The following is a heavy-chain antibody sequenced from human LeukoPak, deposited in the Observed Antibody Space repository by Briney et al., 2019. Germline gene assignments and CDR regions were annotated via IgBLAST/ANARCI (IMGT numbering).Heavy chain of an antibody. Sequence: GASVKVSCKACGGTFSSYAVSWVRQAPGQGLEWMGGIIPIFGTANYAQKFQGRVTITADESTSTAYMELSSLRSEDTAVYYCARDFRRYESRFYYYYGMDVWGQGTTVTVSS. CDR2: IIPIFGTA. V-gene: IGHV1-69*13. CDR3: ARDFRRYESRFYYYYGMDV. J-gene: IGHJ6*02. D-gene: IGHD1-1*01. CDR1: GGTFSSYA.